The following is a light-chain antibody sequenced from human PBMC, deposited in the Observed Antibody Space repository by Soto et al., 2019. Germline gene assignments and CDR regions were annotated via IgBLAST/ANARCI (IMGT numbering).Light chain of an antibody. CDR1: QNISGD. V-gene: IGKV1-39*01. Sequence: DVQITQSPSSLSASLXDRVTITCVTSQNISGDLXXXQQXXGXAPHXXXSAXSSLQSGVPSTCSGSGSATDFTLTISGLQPEYFATYFCQQSYGITLTFGQGTRLEIK. CDR2: AXS. CDR3: QQSYGITLT. J-gene: IGKJ5*01.